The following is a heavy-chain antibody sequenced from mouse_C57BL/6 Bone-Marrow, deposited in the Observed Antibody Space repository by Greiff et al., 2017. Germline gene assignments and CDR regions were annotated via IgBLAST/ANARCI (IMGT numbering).Heavy chain of an antibody. V-gene: IGHV1-15*01. CDR3: TRGKEGLDD. D-gene: IGHD2-2*01. CDR2: IDPETGGT. J-gene: IGHJ2*01. CDR1: GYTFTDYE. Sequence: VQLQQSGAELVRPGASVTLSCKASGYTFTDYEMHWVKQTPVHGLEWIGAIDPETGGTAYNQKFKGKAILTADKSSSTAYMELRSLTSEDSAVYYCTRGKEGLDDWGQGTTLTVSS.